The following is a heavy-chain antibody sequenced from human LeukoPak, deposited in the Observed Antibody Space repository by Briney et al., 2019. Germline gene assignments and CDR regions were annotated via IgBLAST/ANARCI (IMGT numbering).Heavy chain of an antibody. J-gene: IGHJ6*03. D-gene: IGHD3-10*01. Sequence: GRSLRLSCAASGFTFDDYAMHWVRQPPGKGLEWVSGISWNGGEEAYADSVKGRFTISRDNAKNSLYLQMNSLRGEDTALYYCARRPSYNNYYMDVWGKGTTVTVSS. V-gene: IGHV3-9*01. CDR2: ISWNGGEE. CDR3: ARRPSYNNYYMDV. CDR1: GFTFDDYA.